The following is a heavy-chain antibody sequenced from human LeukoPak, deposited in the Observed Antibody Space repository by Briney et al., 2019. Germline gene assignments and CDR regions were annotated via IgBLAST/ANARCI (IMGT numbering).Heavy chain of an antibody. D-gene: IGHD5-18*01. Sequence: SQTLSLTCTVSGGSISSGDYYWSWIRQPPGKGLEWIGYIYYSGSTYYNPSLKSRVTISVDTSKNQFSLKLSSVTAADTAVYYCASGYSYGYGWDYFDYWGQGTLATVSS. J-gene: IGHJ4*02. CDR1: GGSISSGDYY. CDR3: ASGYSYGYGWDYFDY. V-gene: IGHV4-30-4*08. CDR2: IYYSGST.